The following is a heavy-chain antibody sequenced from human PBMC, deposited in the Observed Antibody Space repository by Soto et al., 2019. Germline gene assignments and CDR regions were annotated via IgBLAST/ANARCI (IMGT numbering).Heavy chain of an antibody. J-gene: IGHJ5*02. CDR3: ARTGTAAPWFDP. D-gene: IGHD1-1*01. CDR2: INHSGST. CDR1: GGSFSGYY. V-gene: IGHV4-34*01. Sequence: SETLSLTCAVYGGSFSGYYWSWIRQPPGKGLEWIGEINHSGSTNYNPSLKSRVTISVDTSKNQFSLKLSSVTAADTAVYYCARTGTAAPWFDPWGQGTLVT.